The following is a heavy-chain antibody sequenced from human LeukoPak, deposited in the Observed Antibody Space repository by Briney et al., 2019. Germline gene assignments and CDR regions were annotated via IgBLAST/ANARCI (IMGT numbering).Heavy chain of an antibody. CDR3: ARDGQPYSGSYYRLYNWFDP. Sequence: GGSLRLSCAASGFTFDDYAMHWVRQAPGKGLEWVSSISSSSSYIYYADSVKGRFTISRDNAKNSLYLQMNSLRAEDTAVYYCARDGQPYSGSYYRLYNWFDPWGQGTLVTVSS. CDR2: ISSSSSYI. J-gene: IGHJ5*02. CDR1: GFTFDDYA. D-gene: IGHD1-26*01. V-gene: IGHV3-21*01.